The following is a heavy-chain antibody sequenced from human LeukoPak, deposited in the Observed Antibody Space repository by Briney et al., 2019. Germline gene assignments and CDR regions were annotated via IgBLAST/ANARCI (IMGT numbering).Heavy chain of an antibody. V-gene: IGHV4-61*01. CDR2: IYYSGST. CDR1: GGSVSSGSYY. Sequence: SETLSLTCTVSGGSVSSGSYYWSWIRQPPGKGLEWNGYIYYSGSTNYNPSLKSRVTISVDTSKNQFSLKLSSVTAADTAVYYCARDGSYSSSWAYYYYGMDVWGQGTTVTVSS. J-gene: IGHJ6*02. CDR3: ARDGSYSSSWAYYYYGMDV. D-gene: IGHD6-13*01.